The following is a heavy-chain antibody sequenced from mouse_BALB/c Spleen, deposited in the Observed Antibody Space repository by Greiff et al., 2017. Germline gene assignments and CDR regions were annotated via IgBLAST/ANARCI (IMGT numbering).Heavy chain of an antibody. CDR1: GYSITSGYY. V-gene: IGHV3-6*02. CDR2: ISYDGSN. CDR3: AETNYAMDY. J-gene: IGHJ4*01. Sequence: DVKLVESGPGLVKPSQSLSLTCSVTGYSITSGYYWNWIRQFPGNKLEWMGYISYDGSNNYNPSLKNRISITRDTSKNQFFLKLNSVTTEDTATYYCAETNYAMDYWGQGTSVTVSS.